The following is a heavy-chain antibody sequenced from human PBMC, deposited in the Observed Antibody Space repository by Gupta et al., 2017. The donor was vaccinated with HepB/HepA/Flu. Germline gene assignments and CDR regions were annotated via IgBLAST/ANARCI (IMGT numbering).Heavy chain of an antibody. Sequence: SSYAISWVRQAPGQGLEWMGGIIPIFGTANYAQKFQGRVTITADESTSTAYMELSSLRSEDTAVYYCASLENDFWSGYYLGWFDPWGQGTLVTGSS. J-gene: IGHJ5*02. CDR2: IIPIFGTA. V-gene: IGHV1-69*01. CDR1: SSYA. D-gene: IGHD3-3*01. CDR3: ASLENDFWSGYYLGWFDP.